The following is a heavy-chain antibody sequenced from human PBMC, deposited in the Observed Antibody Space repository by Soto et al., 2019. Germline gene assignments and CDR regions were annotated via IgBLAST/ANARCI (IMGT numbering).Heavy chain of an antibody. CDR3: AKDVSWGQSDY. J-gene: IGHJ4*02. D-gene: IGHD3-16*01. V-gene: IGHV3-74*01. CDR1: GFSFSSYW. CDR2: INLDGTTT. Sequence: EVQLVQSGGGLVQPGGSLRLSCAASGFSFSSYWMHWFRQAPGKGPVWVSQINLDGTTTNYADSVKGRFTISRDNAENTLYLHMNSLRAEDTAVYYCAKDVSWGQSDYWRQGTLVTVSS.